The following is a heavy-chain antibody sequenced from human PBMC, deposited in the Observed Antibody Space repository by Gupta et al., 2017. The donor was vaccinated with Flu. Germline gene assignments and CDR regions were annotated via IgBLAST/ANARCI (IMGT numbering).Heavy chain of an antibody. J-gene: IGHJ6*02. D-gene: IGHD2-8*02. Sequence: NYGMHWVRQAPGKGLECVAVISHDGTKYYHSDSVKGRFTISRDNAKNSLYLQMSSLRTEDTAVYYCAKDWRCNNNIYGMNVWGPVTTVTVSS. CDR2: ISHDGTKY. V-gene: IGHV3-30*18. CDR1: NYG. CDR3: AKDWRCNNNIYGMNV.